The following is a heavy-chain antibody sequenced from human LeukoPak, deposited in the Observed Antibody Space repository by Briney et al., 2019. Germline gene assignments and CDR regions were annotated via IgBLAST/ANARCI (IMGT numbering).Heavy chain of an antibody. J-gene: IGHJ4*02. D-gene: IGHD6-19*01. CDR1: GGSISSYY. CDR2: IYYSGST. CDR3: ARIARYSSGWYPWIYLDY. V-gene: IGHV4-59*01. Sequence: PSETLSLTCTVSGGSISSYYWSWIRQPPGKGLEWIGYIYYSGSTNYNPSLKSRVTISVDTSKNQFSLKLSSVTAADTAVYYCARIARYSSGWYPWIYLDYWGQGTLVTVSS.